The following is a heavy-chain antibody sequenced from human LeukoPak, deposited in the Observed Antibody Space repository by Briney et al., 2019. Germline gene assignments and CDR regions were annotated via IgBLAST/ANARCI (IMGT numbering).Heavy chain of an antibody. CDR1: GFTVSSNY. V-gene: IGHV3-66*01. D-gene: IGHD3-10*01. CDR2: IYSGGSI. CDR3: ARGRITMVRGVTIGAFDI. Sequence: QPGGSLRLSCAASGFTVSSNYMSWVRQAPGKGLEWVSVIYSGGSIYYADSVKGRFTISRDNSKNTLYLQMNSLRAEDTAVYYCARGRITMVRGVTIGAFDIWGQGTMVTVSS. J-gene: IGHJ3*02.